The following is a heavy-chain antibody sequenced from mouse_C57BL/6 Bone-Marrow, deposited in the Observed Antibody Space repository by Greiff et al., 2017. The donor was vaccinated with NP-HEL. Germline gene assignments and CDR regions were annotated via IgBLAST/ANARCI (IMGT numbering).Heavy chain of an antibody. CDR1: GFTFSDYY. CDR2: INYDGSST. J-gene: IGHJ2*01. D-gene: IGHD1-1*01. Sequence: EVKLVESEGGLVQPGSSMKLSCTASGFTFSDYYMAWVRQVSEKGLEWVANINYDGSSTYYLDSLKSRFIISRDNAKNILYLQMSSLKSEDTATYYCAREMGDYYGSYYFDYWGQGTTLTVSS. V-gene: IGHV5-16*01. CDR3: AREMGDYYGSYYFDY.